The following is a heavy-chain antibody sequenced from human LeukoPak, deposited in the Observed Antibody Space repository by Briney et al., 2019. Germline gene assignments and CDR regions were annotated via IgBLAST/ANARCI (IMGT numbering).Heavy chain of an antibody. CDR1: GFTVSSNY. CDR3: AKTLVDS. CDR2: VSGSGGST. D-gene: IGHD3-16*01. V-gene: IGHV3-23*01. J-gene: IGHJ4*02. Sequence: GGSLRLSCAASGFTVSSNYMTWVRQAPGKGLEWVSSVSGSGGSTYYADSVKGRFTITRDNSKNTLYLQMNSLRAEDTAIYYCAKTLVDSWGQGTLVTVSS.